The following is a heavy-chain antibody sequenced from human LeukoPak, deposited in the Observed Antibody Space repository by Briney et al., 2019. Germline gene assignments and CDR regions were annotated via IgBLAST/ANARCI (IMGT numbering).Heavy chain of an antibody. D-gene: IGHD2/OR15-2a*01. CDR1: GFTFGSYS. Sequence: PGGSLRLPCAASGFTFGSYSMNWVRQAPGKGLQWVSSISSSGAKTYYADSVKGRVTISRDNDKNSLFLQMNSLTADDTAVYYCARERTTIVSGTTMGAYWGQGTLVTVSS. CDR3: ARERTTIVSGTTMGAY. CDR2: ISSSGAKT. J-gene: IGHJ4*02. V-gene: IGHV3-21*01.